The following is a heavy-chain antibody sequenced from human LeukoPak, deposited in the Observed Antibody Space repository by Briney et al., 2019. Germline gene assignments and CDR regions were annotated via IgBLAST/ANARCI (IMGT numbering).Heavy chain of an antibody. V-gene: IGHV4-30-4*01. J-gene: IGHJ3*02. CDR3: ARGVPLATVVAFDI. D-gene: IGHD5-12*01. CDR1: GGSISSGDYY. CDR2: IYYSGST. Sequence: PSQTLSLTCTVSGGSISSGDYYWSWIRQPPGKGLEWIGYIYYSGSTYYNPSLKSRVTISVDTSKNQFSLKLSSVTAADTAVYYCARGVPLATVVAFDIWGQGTMVTVSS.